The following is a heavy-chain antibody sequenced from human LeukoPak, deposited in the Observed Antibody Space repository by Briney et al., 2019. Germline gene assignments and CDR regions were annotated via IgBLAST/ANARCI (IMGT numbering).Heavy chain of an antibody. CDR2: IKEDGSER. CDR1: GFAFSNYW. J-gene: IGHJ4*02. D-gene: IGHD3-22*01. Sequence: PGGSLRLSCAASGFAFSNYWMSWVRQAPGKGLEWVASIKEDGSERYYVDSMRGRFTISRDNAKNPLLLQMNSLRVEDTAVYYCARKGDHYDRSGYSHYFDYWGQGTLLTVSS. V-gene: IGHV3-7*01. CDR3: ARKGDHYDRSGYSHYFDY.